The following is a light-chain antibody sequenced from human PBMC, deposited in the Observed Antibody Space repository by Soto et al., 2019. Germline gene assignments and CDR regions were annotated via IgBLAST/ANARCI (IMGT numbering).Light chain of an antibody. Sequence: EIVMTQSPATLSVPPGERATLSCRASQRISTNLAWYQHIPGQAPRLLIVSSSRRPTDVPARFSGSGSGTDFTLTISSLQSEDSAFYYCQQYNNLPPTFGQGTKVDIK. CDR1: QRISTN. CDR3: QQYNNLPPT. V-gene: IGKV3-15*01. CDR2: SSS. J-gene: IGKJ1*01.